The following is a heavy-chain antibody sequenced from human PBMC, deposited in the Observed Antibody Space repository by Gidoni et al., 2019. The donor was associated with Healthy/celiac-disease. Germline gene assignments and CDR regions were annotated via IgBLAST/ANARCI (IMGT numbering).Heavy chain of an antibody. D-gene: IGHD2-2*01. J-gene: IGHJ4*02. Sequence: QVRRVLSGAEAKQPVSPVKVSGKASAYTSTAYYTHWVRQAPGHGLVWLGWMNPNSGGTNYAQKFQGRVTMPRDTSISTAYMELSRLRSDDTAVYYCARDPPQGYCSSISCAMGGDYWGQGTLVTVSS. V-gene: IGHV1-2*02. CDR2: MNPNSGGT. CDR3: ARDPPQGYCSSISCAMGGDY. CDR1: AYTSTAYY.